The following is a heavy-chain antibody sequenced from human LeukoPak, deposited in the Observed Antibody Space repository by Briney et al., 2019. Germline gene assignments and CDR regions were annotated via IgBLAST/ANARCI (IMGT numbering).Heavy chain of an antibody. CDR2: ISGSGDNT. CDR1: GFTFSSYL. V-gene: IGHV3-23*01. D-gene: IGHD3-3*01. CDR3: ASELRFLEWLPDY. Sequence: GGSLRLSCAASGFTFSSYLMSWVRQAPGKGLEWVSGISGSGDNTYYAASVQGRFTISRDNSKNTLYLQMNSLRAEDTAVYYCASELRFLEWLPDYWGQGILVTVSS. J-gene: IGHJ4*02.